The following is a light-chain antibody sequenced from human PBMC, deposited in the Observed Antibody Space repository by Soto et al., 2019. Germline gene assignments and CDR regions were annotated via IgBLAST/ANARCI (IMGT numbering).Light chain of an antibody. CDR1: QSLLSSSNTENY. CDR2: WAS. V-gene: IGKV4-1*01. J-gene: IGKJ2*01. Sequence: DIVMTQSPDSLAVSLGERATIHCKSGQSLLSSSNTENYLAWYQQKPGQPPQLLIFWASNRDSGVPERFIGSESGTDFTLTISSLQAEDVAVYYCQQYYSTPPTFGQGTRLEIK. CDR3: QQYYSTPPT.